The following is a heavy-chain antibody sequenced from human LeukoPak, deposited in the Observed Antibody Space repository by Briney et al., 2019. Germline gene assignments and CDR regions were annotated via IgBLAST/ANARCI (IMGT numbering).Heavy chain of an antibody. Sequence: GSLRLSCAASGFNFSAYGMHWVRQAPGKGLEWVAVISYDGSYKYHTDSVKGRFTISRDNSKNTLYLQMNSLRVEDTAVYYCVKGMVADWGQGTLVTVSS. CDR2: ISYDGSYK. D-gene: IGHD2-15*01. CDR3: VKGMVAD. J-gene: IGHJ1*01. CDR1: GFNFSAYG. V-gene: IGHV3-30*18.